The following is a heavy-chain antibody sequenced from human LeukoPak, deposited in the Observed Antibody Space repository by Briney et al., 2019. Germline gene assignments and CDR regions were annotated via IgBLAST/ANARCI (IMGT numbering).Heavy chain of an antibody. J-gene: IGHJ6*03. CDR1: VYTFTGYY. D-gene: IGHD6-19*01. CDR3: ARGQWLDYYYYYMDV. CDR2: INPNSGGT. V-gene: IGHV1-2*06. Sequence: GASVKVSCKASVYTFTGYYMHWVRQSPGQGLEWMGRINPNSGGTNYAQKFQGGVTMATDTSIRTAYMEVSRLRSDDAAVYYCARGQWLDYYYYYMDVWGKGTTVTVSS.